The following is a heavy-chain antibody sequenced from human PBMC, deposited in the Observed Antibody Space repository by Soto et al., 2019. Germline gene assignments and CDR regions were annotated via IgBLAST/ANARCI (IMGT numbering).Heavy chain of an antibody. Sequence: GSLRLSCVASDFTLSSYWMHWVRQAPGKGLVWVSRINSDGSITSYADSVKGRFTISRDNAKNTLYLQMNSLRAEDMAVYYCARDFGTYYYGSGSYGDGWGKGTTVTVSS. V-gene: IGHV3-74*01. CDR2: INSDGSIT. CDR1: DFTLSSYW. CDR3: ARDFGTYYYGSGSYGDG. J-gene: IGHJ6*04. D-gene: IGHD3-10*01.